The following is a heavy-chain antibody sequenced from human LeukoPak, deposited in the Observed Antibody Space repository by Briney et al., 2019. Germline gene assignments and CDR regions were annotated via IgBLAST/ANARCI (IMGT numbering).Heavy chain of an antibody. Sequence: GGSLRLSCAASGFTFSSYGMHWVRQAPGKGLEWVAVIWYDGSNKYYADSVKGRFTISRDNSKNTLYLQMNSLRAEDTAVYYCARDQTLDYVFDYWGQGTLVTVSS. CDR1: GFTFSSYG. V-gene: IGHV3-33*01. CDR2: IWYDGSNK. D-gene: IGHD4-17*01. CDR3: ARDQTLDYVFDY. J-gene: IGHJ4*02.